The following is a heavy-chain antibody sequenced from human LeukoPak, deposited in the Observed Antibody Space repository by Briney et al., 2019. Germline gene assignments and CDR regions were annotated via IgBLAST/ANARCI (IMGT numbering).Heavy chain of an antibody. CDR1: GGSISSYY. CDR3: ARTTEAHSWRTRYYDYYMDV. V-gene: IGHV4-59*01. Sequence: ETLSLTCTVSGGSISSYYWSWIRQPPGKGLEWIGYIYYSGSTNYNPSLKSRVTISVDTSKNQFSLKLSSVTAADTGVYYCARTTEAHSWRTRYYDYYMDVWGKGTTVTISS. CDR2: IYYSGST. D-gene: IGHD6-13*01. J-gene: IGHJ6*03.